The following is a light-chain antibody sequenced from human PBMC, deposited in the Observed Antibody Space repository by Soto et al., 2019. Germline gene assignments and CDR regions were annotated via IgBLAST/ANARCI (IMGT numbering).Light chain of an antibody. CDR2: WAS. J-gene: IGKJ1*01. CDR1: QSVLHSSSNRNY. Sequence: DIVMTQSPDSLAVSQGEMATINCKSSQSVLHSSSNRNYLAWYQQKSGQPPKLLIYWASTRGSGVPARFSGSGSGADFTLSIGNLQAEDVAVYYCQQYYTTPQTFGQGTKVEIK. V-gene: IGKV4-1*01. CDR3: QQYYTTPQT.